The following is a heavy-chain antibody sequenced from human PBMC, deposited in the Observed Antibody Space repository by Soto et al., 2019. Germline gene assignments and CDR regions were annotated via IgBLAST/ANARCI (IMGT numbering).Heavy chain of an antibody. CDR2: INHSGST. CDR1: GASFSGYY. J-gene: IGHJ6*03. CDR3: ARDPRLVVFPAVKGRVTKKGVYYYRDF. Sequence: PFETLSLTCAVYGASFSGYYWSWIRQPPGKGLEWIGEINHSGSTNYNPSLKSRVTITVDTSKNPFYLKLSSLTAADTAVYYCARDPRLVVFPAVKGRVTKKGVYYYRDFGGKGTRV. V-gene: IGHV4-34*01. D-gene: IGHD2-15*01.